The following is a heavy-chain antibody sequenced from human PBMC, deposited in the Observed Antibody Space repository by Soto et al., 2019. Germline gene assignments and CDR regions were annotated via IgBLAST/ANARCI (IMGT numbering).Heavy chain of an antibody. CDR2: IYYSGST. Sequence: SETLSLTCTVSGGSISSYYWSWIRQPPGKGLEWIGYIYYSGSTNYNPSLKSRVTISVDTSKNQFSLKLSSVTAADTAVYYCARQSGHKAVTHGVYYYYMDVWGKGTTVTVSS. CDR3: ARQSGHKAVTHGVYYYYMDV. V-gene: IGHV4-59*08. CDR1: GGSISSYY. D-gene: IGHD4-17*01. J-gene: IGHJ6*03.